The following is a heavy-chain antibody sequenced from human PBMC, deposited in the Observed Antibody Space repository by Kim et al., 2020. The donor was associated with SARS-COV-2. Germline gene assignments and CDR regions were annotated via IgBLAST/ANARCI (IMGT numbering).Heavy chain of an antibody. Sequence: GGSLRLSCAASGFTFSGSAMHWVRQASGKGLEWVGRIRSKANSYATAYAASVKGRFTISRDDSKNTAYLQMNSLKTEDTAVYYCTRPWDYGMDVWGQGTTVTVSS. CDR3: TRPWDYGMDV. V-gene: IGHV3-73*01. CDR1: GFTFSGSA. CDR2: IRSKANSYAT. D-gene: IGHD7-27*01. J-gene: IGHJ6*02.